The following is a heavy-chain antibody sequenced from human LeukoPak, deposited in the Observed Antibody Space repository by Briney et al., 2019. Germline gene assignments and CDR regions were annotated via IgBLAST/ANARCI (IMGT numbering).Heavy chain of an antibody. J-gene: IGHJ4*02. D-gene: IGHD5-24*01. CDR1: GGSISSGDYY. V-gene: IGHV4-30-4*01. CDR3: ARESEEMYYFDY. Sequence: SETLSLTCTVSGGSISSGDYYWSWIRQPPGKGLEWIGYIYYSGSTYYNPSLKSRVTIPVDTSKNQFSLKLSSVTAADTAVYYCARESEEMYYFDYWGQGTLVTVSS. CDR2: IYYSGST.